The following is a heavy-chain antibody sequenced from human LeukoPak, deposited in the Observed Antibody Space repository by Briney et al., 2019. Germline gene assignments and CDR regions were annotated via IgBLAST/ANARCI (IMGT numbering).Heavy chain of an antibody. CDR3: ARDFSSLNGMDV. D-gene: IGHD6-13*01. CDR1: GGTFSSYA. Sequence: SVKVSCKASGGTFSSYAISWVRQAPGQGLEWMGRIIPILGIANYAQKLQGRVTITADKSTSTAYMELSSLRSEDTAVYYCARDFSSLNGMDVWGQGTTVTVSS. J-gene: IGHJ6*02. V-gene: IGHV1-69*04. CDR2: IIPILGIA.